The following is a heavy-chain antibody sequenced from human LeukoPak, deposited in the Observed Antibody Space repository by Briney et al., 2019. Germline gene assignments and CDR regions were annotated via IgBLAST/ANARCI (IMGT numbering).Heavy chain of an antibody. V-gene: IGHV3-9*01. J-gene: IGHJ4*02. CDR3: AKANYYGSGSYYDY. CDR1: GFTFDDYA. D-gene: IGHD3-10*01. CDR2: ISWNSGSI. Sequence: PGRSLRLSCAASGFTFDDYAMHWVRQAPGKGLEWVSGISWNSGSIGYADSVKGRFTISRDNAKNSLYLQMNSLRAEDTALYYCAKANYYGSGSYYDYWGQGTLVTVSS.